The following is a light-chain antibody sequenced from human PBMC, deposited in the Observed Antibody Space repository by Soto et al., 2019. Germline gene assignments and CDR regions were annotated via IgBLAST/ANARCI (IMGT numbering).Light chain of an antibody. J-gene: IGLJ3*02. CDR2: EVS. CDR3: CSYAGSRTCV. CDR1: NSDIGLFSL. V-gene: IGLV2-23*02. Sequence: QSAPIQPASVSGSPGQSITISCTGTNSDIGLFSLVSWYQQYPDKAPKLILYEVSKWPSGIPHRFSGSKSGNTASLTISGLQAEDEVDYYFCSYAGSRTCVFGGGTKVTVL.